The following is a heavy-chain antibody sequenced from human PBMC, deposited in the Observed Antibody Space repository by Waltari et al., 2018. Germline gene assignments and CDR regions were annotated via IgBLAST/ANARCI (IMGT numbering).Heavy chain of an antibody. J-gene: IGHJ6*02. CDR3: ARSVFAILYGMDG. Sequence: QVQLVQSGAEVKKPGASVKVSCKASGYTFTSYAMHWVRQAPGQRLEWMGWINACNVNTKYSQQFQGRVTSTRDTSASTAYMELSSLRSEDTAVYYCARSVFAILYGMDGWGQGTTVTVSS. CDR1: GYTFTSYA. V-gene: IGHV1-3*01. D-gene: IGHD2-21*01. CDR2: INACNVNT.